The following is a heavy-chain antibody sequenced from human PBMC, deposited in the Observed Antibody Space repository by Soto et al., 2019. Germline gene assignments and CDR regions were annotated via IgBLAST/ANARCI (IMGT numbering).Heavy chain of an antibody. Sequence: KASETLSLTCTVSGGSVSSGSYYWSGIRQPPGKGLEWIGYIYYSGSTNYNPSLKSRVTISVDTSKNQFSLKLSSVTAADTTVYYCARPGGLLWFGEFDDAFDIWGQGTMVTVSS. CDR3: ARPGGLLWFGEFDDAFDI. CDR2: IYYSGST. D-gene: IGHD3-10*01. V-gene: IGHV4-61*01. J-gene: IGHJ3*02. CDR1: GGSVSSGSYY.